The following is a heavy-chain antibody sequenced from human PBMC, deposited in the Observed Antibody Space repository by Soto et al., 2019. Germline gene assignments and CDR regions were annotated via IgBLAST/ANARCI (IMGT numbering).Heavy chain of an antibody. V-gene: IGHV3-30-3*01. CDR3: ARTGGIAAYYGMDV. Sequence: GGSLRLSCAASGFTFSSYAMHWVRQAPGKGLEWVAVISYDGSNKYYADSVKGRFTISRDNSKNTLYLQMNSLRAEDTAVYYCARTGGIAAYYGMDVGGQGTTVTVSS. CDR1: GFTFSSYA. D-gene: IGHD6-13*01. J-gene: IGHJ6*02. CDR2: ISYDGSNK.